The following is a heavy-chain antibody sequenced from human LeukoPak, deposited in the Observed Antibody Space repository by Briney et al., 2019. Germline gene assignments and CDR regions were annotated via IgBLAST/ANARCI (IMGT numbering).Heavy chain of an antibody. CDR2: ISGSGGST. V-gene: IGHV3-23*01. Sequence: GGSLRLSCAASGFTFSSYAMSCVRQAPGKGLEWVSAISGSGGSTYYADSVKGRFTISRDNSKNTLYLQMNSLRAEDTAVYYCAKRRVGATRGGEVDYWGQGTLVTVSS. D-gene: IGHD1-26*01. CDR3: AKRRVGATRGGEVDY. CDR1: GFTFSSYA. J-gene: IGHJ4*02.